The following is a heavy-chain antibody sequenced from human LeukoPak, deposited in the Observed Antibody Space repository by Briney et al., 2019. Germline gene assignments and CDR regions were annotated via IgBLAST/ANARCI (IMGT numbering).Heavy chain of an antibody. CDR3: AKGYSSSPGMFDY. J-gene: IGHJ4*02. D-gene: IGHD6-13*01. Sequence: SQTLSLTCTVSGGSISSGDYYRSWIRQPPGKGLEWIGYIFHTGNTYYNPSLKSRVTISVDTSKNQFSLKLSSVTAADTAVYYCAKGYSSSPGMFDYWGQGTLVTVSS. CDR2: IFHTGNT. V-gene: IGHV4-30-4*08. CDR1: GGSISSGDYY.